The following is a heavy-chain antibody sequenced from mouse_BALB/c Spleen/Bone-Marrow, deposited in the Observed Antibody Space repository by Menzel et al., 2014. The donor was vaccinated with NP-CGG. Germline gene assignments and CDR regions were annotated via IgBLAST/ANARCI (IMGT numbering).Heavy chain of an antibody. J-gene: IGHJ4*01. CDR1: GFTFSSYT. CDR3: ARHPIYYYGSSWGNYAMDY. Sequence: EVQLVESGGGLVQPGGSLKLSCAASGFTFSSYTMSWVRQTPEKRLEWVAYISNGGGSTHYPDTVKGRFTISRDNAKNTLYLQMSSLKSEDTAMYYCARHPIYYYGSSWGNYAMDYWGQGTSVIVSS. CDR2: ISNGGGST. V-gene: IGHV5-12-2*01. D-gene: IGHD1-1*01.